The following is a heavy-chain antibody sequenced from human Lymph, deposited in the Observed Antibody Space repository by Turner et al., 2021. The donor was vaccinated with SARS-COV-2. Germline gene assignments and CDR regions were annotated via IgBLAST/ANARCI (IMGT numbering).Heavy chain of an antibody. Sequence: QVQLVQSGAEVKKSGASVTVSCRASGYTFSSYGISWVRQAPGQGLEWMGWISVYNGYTNYAQKLQGRVTMTTDTSTSTAYMELRSLRSDDTAVYYCAREGYCSSTSCYRGQYYYYGMDVWGQGTTVTVSS. CDR1: GYTFSSYG. J-gene: IGHJ6*02. CDR3: AREGYCSSTSCYRGQYYYYGMDV. CDR2: ISVYNGYT. V-gene: IGHV1-18*04. D-gene: IGHD2-2*02.